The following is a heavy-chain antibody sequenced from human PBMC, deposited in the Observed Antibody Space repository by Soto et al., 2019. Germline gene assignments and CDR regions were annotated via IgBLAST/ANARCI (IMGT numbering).Heavy chain of an antibody. V-gene: IGHV4-31*03. CDR2: IYYSGNT. Sequence: SETLSLTFTVSGGSISSGGYYWSLFRQHPGKGLEWIGYIYYSGNTYYNPSLKSRVTLSVDTSKYQFSLKLNSVTAADTAVYYCEQTTHSPGFDFWGQGTLVTVSS. J-gene: IGHJ4*02. CDR3: EQTTHSPGFDF. CDR1: GGSISSGGYY.